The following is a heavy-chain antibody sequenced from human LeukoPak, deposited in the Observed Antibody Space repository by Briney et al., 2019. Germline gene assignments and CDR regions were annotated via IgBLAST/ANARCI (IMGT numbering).Heavy chain of an antibody. V-gene: IGHV4-39*01. CDR3: ARYSCTTSSCTGSYGMDV. CDR2: MFYSGST. J-gene: IGHJ6*02. Sequence: PSETLSLTCTVSGGSISSSSYHWGWIRQAPGTGLEWIANMFYSGSTYYNPSLKSRVSISVDTSKNQFSLKLSSVTAANTAVHYSARYSCTTSSCTGSYGMDVWGQGTSVTVSS. CDR1: GGSISSSSYH. D-gene: IGHD2/OR15-2a*01.